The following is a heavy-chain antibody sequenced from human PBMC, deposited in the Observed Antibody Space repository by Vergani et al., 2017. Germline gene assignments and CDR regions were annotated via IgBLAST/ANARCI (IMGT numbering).Heavy chain of an antibody. J-gene: IGHJ5*02. Sequence: EVQLVESGGGLVQPGGSLRLSCAASGFTFSNYSMNWVRQAPGKGLEWVSYISSSSSTIYYADSVKGRFTISRDNAKNSLYLQMNSLRAEDTAVYYCARAPIWDCSSTSCHNWFDPWGQGTLVTVSS. CDR1: GFTFSNYS. D-gene: IGHD2-2*01. CDR2: ISSSSSTI. CDR3: ARAPIWDCSSTSCHNWFDP. V-gene: IGHV3-48*01.